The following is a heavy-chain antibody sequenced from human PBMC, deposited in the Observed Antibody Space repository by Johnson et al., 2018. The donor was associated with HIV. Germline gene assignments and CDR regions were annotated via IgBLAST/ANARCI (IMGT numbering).Heavy chain of an antibody. D-gene: IGHD1-1*01. Sequence: QMQLVESGGGLVQPGGSLRLSCAASGFTFSSYGMHWVRQAPGKGLEWVAVIWSDGSNKHYADSVKGRFTISRDNSKNTLYLQMNSLRAEDTAVYYCATSTASDALDIWGQGTMVTVSS. CDR2: IWSDGSNK. CDR1: GFTFSSYG. V-gene: IGHV3-33*01. J-gene: IGHJ3*02. CDR3: ATSTASDALDI.